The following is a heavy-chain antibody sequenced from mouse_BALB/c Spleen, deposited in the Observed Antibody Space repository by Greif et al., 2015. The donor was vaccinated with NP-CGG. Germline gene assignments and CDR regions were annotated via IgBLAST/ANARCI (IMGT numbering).Heavy chain of an antibody. CDR3: TRGGNYAMDY. D-gene: IGHD2-14*01. CDR1: GFTFSSYT. CDR2: ISSGGSYT. J-gene: IGHJ4*01. Sequence: EVKLVESGGGLVKPGGSLKLSCAASGFTFSSYTMSWVRQTPEKRLEWVATISSGGSYTHYPDSVKGRFTISRDNAKNTLCLQMSSLKSEDTAMYYCTRGGNYAMDYWGQGTSVTVSS. V-gene: IGHV5-6-4*01.